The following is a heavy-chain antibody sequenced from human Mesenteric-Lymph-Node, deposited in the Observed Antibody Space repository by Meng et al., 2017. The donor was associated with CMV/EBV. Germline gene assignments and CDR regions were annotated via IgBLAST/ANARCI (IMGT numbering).Heavy chain of an antibody. CDR3: ARGSDGYDY. CDR2: IRHSGST. CDR1: GGSFNIYY. J-gene: IGHJ4*02. Sequence: LSLTCAVNGGSFNIYYWGWIRQSPGKGLEWIGEIRHSGSTNYNPSLKSRLTISVDTSKNQFSLNLRFMTAADTAVYYCARGSDGYDYWGPGTLVTVSS. D-gene: IGHD5-12*01. V-gene: IGHV4-34*01.